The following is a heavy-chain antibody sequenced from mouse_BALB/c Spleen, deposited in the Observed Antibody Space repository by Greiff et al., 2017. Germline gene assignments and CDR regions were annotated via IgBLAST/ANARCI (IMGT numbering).Heavy chain of an antibody. CDR3: TIITGCAS. D-gene: IGHD1-1*01. Sequence: QVQLQQPGAELVRPGASVKLSCKASGYTFTSYWINWVKQRPGQGLEWIGNIYPSDSYTNYNQKFKDKATLTVDKSSSTAYMQLSSPTSEDSAVYYCTIITGCASWGQGTLVTVS. CDR2: IYPSDSYT. CDR1: GYTFTSYW. V-gene: IGHV1-69*02. J-gene: IGHJ3*01.